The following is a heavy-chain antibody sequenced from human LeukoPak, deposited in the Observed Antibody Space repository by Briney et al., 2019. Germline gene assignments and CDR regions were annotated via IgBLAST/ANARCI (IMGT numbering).Heavy chain of an antibody. J-gene: IGHJ4*02. CDR3: ARLATSTGSYVDN. Sequence: PGGSLRLSCAASGFTFSSKYLRWVRQAPGKGLEWLSVIHDGDGTYYADSVKARFTISRDNSKNTLYLQMNSLRAEDTAVYYCARLATSTGSYVDNWGQGTLVTVSS. CDR1: GFTFSSKY. V-gene: IGHV3-53*01. D-gene: IGHD1-26*01. CDR2: IHDGDGT.